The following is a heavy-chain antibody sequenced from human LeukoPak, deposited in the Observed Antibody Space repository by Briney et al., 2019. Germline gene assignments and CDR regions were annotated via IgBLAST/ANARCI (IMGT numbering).Heavy chain of an antibody. CDR3: AKDMVESYGSGSYYPFDY. D-gene: IGHD3-10*01. V-gene: IGHV3-9*01. CDR2: VSWNSGSI. J-gene: IGHJ4*02. CDR1: GFTFDDYA. Sequence: GGSLRLSCAASGFTFDDYAMHWVRQAPGKGLEWVSGVSWNSGSIGYADSVKGRFTISRDNAKSSLYLQMNSLRAEDTALYYCAKDMVESYGSGSYYPFDYWGQGTLVTVSS.